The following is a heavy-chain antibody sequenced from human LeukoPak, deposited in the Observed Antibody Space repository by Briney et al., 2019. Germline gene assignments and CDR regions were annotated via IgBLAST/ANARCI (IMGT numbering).Heavy chain of an antibody. J-gene: IGHJ4*02. CDR1: GFTFSTYW. Sequence: GGSPRLSCAASGFTFSTYWMSWVRQAPGKGREWVANIKQDGTEKYYVDSVKGRFTISRDNAKNSLYLQMNSLRAEDTAVYYCASRAHFWSGPGGWGQGTLVTVSS. V-gene: IGHV3-7*01. CDR2: IKQDGTEK. CDR3: ASRAHFWSGPGG. D-gene: IGHD3-3*02.